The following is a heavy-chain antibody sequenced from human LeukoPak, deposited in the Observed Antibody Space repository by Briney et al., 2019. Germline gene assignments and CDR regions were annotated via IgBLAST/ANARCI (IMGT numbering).Heavy chain of an antibody. V-gene: IGHV1-2*02. CDR3: ARAYSGFEAFDY. CDR1: GYTFTGYY. D-gene: IGHD5-12*01. CDR2: INPNSGGT. Sequence: ASLKVSCKASGYTFTGYYMHWVRQAPGQGLEWMGWINPNSGGTNSAQKFEDRVTMTRDTSISTAYMEMSSLRSDDTAVYYCARAYSGFEAFDYWGQGTLVTVSS. J-gene: IGHJ4*02.